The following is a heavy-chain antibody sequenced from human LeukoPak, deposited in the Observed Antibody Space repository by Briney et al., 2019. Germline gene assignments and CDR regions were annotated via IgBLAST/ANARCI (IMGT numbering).Heavy chain of an antibody. V-gene: IGHV4-61*02. CDR3: ARETCSGGSCYSGDFDY. D-gene: IGHD2-15*01. Sequence: SETLSLTCTVSGDSISSGDYYWSWIRQPAGKGLEWIGRISSSGSTNYNPSLKSRVTISVDTSKNQFSLKLSSVTAADTAVYYCARETCSGGSCYSGDFDYWGQGTLVTVSS. CDR1: GDSISSGDYY. CDR2: ISSSGST. J-gene: IGHJ4*02.